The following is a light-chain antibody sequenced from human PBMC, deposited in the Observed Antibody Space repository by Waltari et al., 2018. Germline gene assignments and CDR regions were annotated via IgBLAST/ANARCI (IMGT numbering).Light chain of an antibody. Sequence: QTVVTQEPSLTVSPGGTVTLTCASSAGAVTSNSFPNWFQQKPGQPPRSLIYHTSNKHSWAPARFSGSLFGGKAALTLSGVQPEDEADYYCLLYHNGALVFGGGTKLTVL. V-gene: IGLV7-43*01. J-gene: IGLJ3*02. CDR2: HTS. CDR1: AGAVTSNSF. CDR3: LLYHNGALV.